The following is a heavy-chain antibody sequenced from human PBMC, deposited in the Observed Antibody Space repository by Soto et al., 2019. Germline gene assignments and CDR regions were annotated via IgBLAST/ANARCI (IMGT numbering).Heavy chain of an antibody. CDR2: MNPHSGET. D-gene: IGHD6-19*01. CDR1: GYSFTSLH. V-gene: IGHV1-8*01. Sequence: QVQLVQSGAEVRRHGASVKVSCKASGYSFTSLHFNWVRPATGQGLEWIGWMNPHSGETGYAQRFQGRVTMTRDISLSTAYMELRSLTSHATAVYFCARGSPGPVDSWGQGTLGTVAS. CDR3: ARGSPGPVDS. J-gene: IGHJ4*02.